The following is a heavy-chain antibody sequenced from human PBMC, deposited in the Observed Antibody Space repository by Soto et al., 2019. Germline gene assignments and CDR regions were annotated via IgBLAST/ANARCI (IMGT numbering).Heavy chain of an antibody. J-gene: IGHJ5*02. CDR1: GGSLNTAGYY. CDR2: IFYSGTT. V-gene: IGHV4-31*03. D-gene: IGHD3-9*01. CDR3: ARSFYDLSTATGGHWFDP. Sequence: PSETLSLTCTVSGGSLNTAGYYWNWVRHSPGKGLEWIGYIFYSGTTYYNPSLESRLTMSLDKSKNHFSLRLSSVTAADTAYYYCARSFYDLSTATGGHWFDPWGHGTLVTSPQ.